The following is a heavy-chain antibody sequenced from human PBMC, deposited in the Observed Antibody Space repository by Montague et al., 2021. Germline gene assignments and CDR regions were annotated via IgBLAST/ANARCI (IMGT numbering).Heavy chain of an antibody. CDR2: IKQDGSEK. V-gene: IGHV3-7*01. J-gene: IGHJ4*02. CDR1: GFPFSNYW. CDR3: ARDQGQGYCGGDCYVGLDY. Sequence: SRSLSLSASGFPFSNYWMSWVRQAPGKGLEWVANIKQDGSEKHYVDSVKGRFTISRDNAKNSLYLQMNSLRAEDTAVYFCARDQGQGYCGGDCYVGLDYWGQGPLVTVSS. D-gene: IGHD2-21*01.